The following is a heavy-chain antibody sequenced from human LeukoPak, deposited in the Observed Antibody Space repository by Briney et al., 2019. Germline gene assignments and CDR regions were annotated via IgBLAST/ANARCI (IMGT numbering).Heavy chain of an antibody. CDR3: ASPTSYGFSWASPLDS. D-gene: IGHD2/OR15-2a*01. CDR1: GFTFSSYG. V-gene: IGHV3-30*03. Sequence: PGRSLRLSCAASGFTFSSYGMHWVRQAPGKGLEWLAFIQYDGSNKYYADSVKGRFTISRDNSKNTMYMQMNSLRADDTAVYYCASPTSYGFSWASPLDSWGQGTLVTVSS. CDR2: IQYDGSNK. J-gene: IGHJ4*02.